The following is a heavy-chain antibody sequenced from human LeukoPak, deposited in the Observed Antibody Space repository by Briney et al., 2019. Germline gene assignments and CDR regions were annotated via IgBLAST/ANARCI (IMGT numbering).Heavy chain of an antibody. Sequence: SETLSLTCAVYGGSFSGYYWSWIRQPPGKGLEWIGEINHSGSTNYNPSLKSRVTISVDTSKNQFSLELSSVTAADTAVYYCARGHSRYYDSSGYYYSDYWGQGTLVTVSS. CDR2: INHSGST. CDR1: GGSFSGYY. J-gene: IGHJ4*02. V-gene: IGHV4-34*01. D-gene: IGHD3-22*01. CDR3: ARGHSRYYDSSGYYYSDY.